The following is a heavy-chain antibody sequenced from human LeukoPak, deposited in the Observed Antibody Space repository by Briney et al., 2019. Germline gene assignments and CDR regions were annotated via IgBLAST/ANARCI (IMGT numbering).Heavy chain of an antibody. J-gene: IGHJ4*02. CDR2: IYYSGST. Sequence: PSETLSLTCTVSGGSISSYYWSWIRQPPGKGLEWFGYIYYSGSTNYNPSLKSRVTISVDTSKNQFPLKLSSVTAADTAVYYCARDSPFTVYWGQGTLVTVSS. CDR1: GGSISSYY. V-gene: IGHV4-59*12. CDR3: ARDSPFTVY.